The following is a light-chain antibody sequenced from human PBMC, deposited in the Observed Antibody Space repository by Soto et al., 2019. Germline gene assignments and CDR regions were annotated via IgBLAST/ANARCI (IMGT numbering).Light chain of an antibody. J-gene: IGLJ1*01. CDR2: DVS. CDR1: SSDVGGYNY. V-gene: IGLV2-14*01. Sequence: QSALTQPPSASGSPGQSVTISCTGTSSDVGGYNYVSWYQQHPGKAPKLMIYDVSNRPSGVSNRFSGSKSGNTASLTISGLQAEDEADYYCSSYTSSSTLEGVFGTGTKVTVL. CDR3: SSYTSSSTLEGV.